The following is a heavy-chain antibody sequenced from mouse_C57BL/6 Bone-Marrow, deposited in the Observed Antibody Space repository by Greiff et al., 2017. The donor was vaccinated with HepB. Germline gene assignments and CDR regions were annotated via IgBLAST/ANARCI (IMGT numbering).Heavy chain of an antibody. CDR3: TGHWAFDY. D-gene: IGHD4-1*01. V-gene: IGHV6-3*01. J-gene: IGHJ2*01. CDR2: IRLKSDNYET. CDR1: GFTFSNYW. Sequence: EVNVVESGGGLVQPGGSMKLSCVASGFTFSNYWMNWVRQSPEKGLEWVAQIRLKSDNYETNYAVSVKGRLTISRDDSKSSVYLQMHNLGAEDTGIYDCTGHWAFDYWGQGTTLTVSS.